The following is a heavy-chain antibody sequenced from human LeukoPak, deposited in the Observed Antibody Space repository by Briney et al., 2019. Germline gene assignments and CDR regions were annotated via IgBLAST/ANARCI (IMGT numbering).Heavy chain of an antibody. CDR1: GGSISSRNYY. Sequence: SETLSLTCTVSGGSISSRNYYWGWIRQPPGKGLEWIGNIYYSGSTYYNPSLKSRVTISVDTSRNQFSLKPSSVTAADTAVYYCARLGSYYNGFDYWGQGTLVTVSS. D-gene: IGHD3-10*01. J-gene: IGHJ4*02. V-gene: IGHV4-39*01. CDR3: ARLGSYYNGFDY. CDR2: IYYSGST.